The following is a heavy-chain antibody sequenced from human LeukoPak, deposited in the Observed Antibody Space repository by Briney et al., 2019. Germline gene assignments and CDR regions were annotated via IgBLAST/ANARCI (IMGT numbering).Heavy chain of an antibody. CDR3: STDFMVETGKSWYFDL. V-gene: IGHV3-15*01. CDR2: FKCNSDGGTT. CDR1: GLPFSNPW. D-gene: IGHD2-21*02. J-gene: IGHJ2*01. Sequence: GQSLRLSCAASGLPFSNPWTSWARQAPGQRLDWIARFKCNSDGGTTDFAAPVRGRFTISRDDSKDTLYLQMNSLKTDDTGVYYCSTDFMVETGKSWYFDLWGRGTLVTVSS.